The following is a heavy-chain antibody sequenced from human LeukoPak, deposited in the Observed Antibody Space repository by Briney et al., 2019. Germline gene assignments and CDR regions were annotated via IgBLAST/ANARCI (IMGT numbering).Heavy chain of an antibody. CDR3: VKELVPYYYYGMDV. Sequence: PGGSLRLSCAASGFTVSSSYMSWVRQAPGKGLEWVSVIYSGGSTYYADSVKGRFTISRDNSKNTLYLQMNSLRAEDTAVYYCVKELVPYYYYGMDVWGQGTTVTVSS. V-gene: IGHV3-66*01. J-gene: IGHJ6*02. CDR1: GFTVSSSY. D-gene: IGHD2-2*01. CDR2: IYSGGST.